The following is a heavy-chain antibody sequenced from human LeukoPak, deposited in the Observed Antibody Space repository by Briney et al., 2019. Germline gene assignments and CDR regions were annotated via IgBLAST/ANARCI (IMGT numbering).Heavy chain of an antibody. CDR2: IIPIFGTA. D-gene: IGHD3-10*01. CDR1: GGTFSSYA. V-gene: IGHV1-69*13. Sequence: ASVKVSCKASGGTFSSYAISWVRHAPGQGLEWMGGIIPIFGTANYAQKFQGRVTITADESTSTAYMELSSLRSEDTAVYYCARVAWFGAWYMDVWGKGTTVTISS. J-gene: IGHJ6*03. CDR3: ARVAWFGAWYMDV.